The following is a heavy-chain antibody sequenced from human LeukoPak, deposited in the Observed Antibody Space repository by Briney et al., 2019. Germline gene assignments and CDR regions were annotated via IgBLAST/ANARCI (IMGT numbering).Heavy chain of an antibody. V-gene: IGHV4-59*08. CDR2: IYYSGST. CDR3: ARMDGSGPMDV. Sequence: PSETLSLTCTVSGGSISSYYWSWIRQPPGKGLEWIGYIYYSGSTNYNPSLKSRVTISVDTSKNQFSLKLSSVTAADTAVYYCARMDGSGPMDVWGQGTTVTVSS. D-gene: IGHD3-10*01. J-gene: IGHJ6*02. CDR1: GGSISSYY.